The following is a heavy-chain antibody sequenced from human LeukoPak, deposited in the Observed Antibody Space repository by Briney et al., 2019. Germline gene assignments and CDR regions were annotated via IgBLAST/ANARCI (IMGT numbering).Heavy chain of an antibody. D-gene: IGHD3-22*01. V-gene: IGHV1-3*01. CDR2: INAGNGKT. CDR1: GYTFTSYA. CDR3: ARGSSGYPRYFDY. J-gene: IGHJ4*02. Sequence: ASVKVSCKASGYTFTSYAMHWVRQAAGQRREWMGWINAGNGKTKYSQKFQGRVTITSDTSASTAYMELSSLRSEDTAVYYCARGSSGYPRYFDYWGQGTLVTVSS.